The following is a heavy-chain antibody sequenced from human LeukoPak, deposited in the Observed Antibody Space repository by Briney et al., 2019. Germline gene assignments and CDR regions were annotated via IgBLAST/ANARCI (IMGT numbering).Heavy chain of an antibody. J-gene: IGHJ4*02. CDR2: ISSSAYI. Sequence: GGSLRLSCAASGFTFSSYSLNWVRQAPGKGVEWVSSISSSAYIYYADSVKGRFTISRDNAKNSLYLQMNSLRAEDTAVYYCARGLSFCSFGYWGEGTLVTVSS. CDR3: ARGLSFCSFGY. CDR1: GFTFSSYS. D-gene: IGHD3-3*01. V-gene: IGHV3-21*01.